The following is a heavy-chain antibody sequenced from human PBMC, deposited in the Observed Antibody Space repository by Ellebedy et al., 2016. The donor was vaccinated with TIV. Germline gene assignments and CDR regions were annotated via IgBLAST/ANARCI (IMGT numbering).Heavy chain of an antibody. V-gene: IGHV3-23*01. J-gene: IGHJ4*02. CDR3: AKDSKRWPPESGYFDY. CDR1: GVTFSSYG. D-gene: IGHD6-19*01. CDR2: ISGSGGSI. Sequence: GGSLRLXXTASGVTFSSYGMTWVRQASGKGLEWVSFISGSGGSIYYADSVKGRFTISRDNSKNTVYLQMSNLRAEDTAIYYCAKDSKRWPPESGYFDYWGQGTLVTVSS.